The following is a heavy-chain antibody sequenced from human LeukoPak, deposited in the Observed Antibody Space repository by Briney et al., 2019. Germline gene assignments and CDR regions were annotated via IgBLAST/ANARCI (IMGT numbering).Heavy chain of an antibody. D-gene: IGHD2-15*01. CDR3: ASARCSGGSCYDYGMDV. V-gene: IGHV3-48*04. CDR1: GFTFSSYW. CDR2: ISSSGSTI. Sequence: GGSLRLSCAASGFTFSSYWMHWVRQAPGKGLEWVSYISSSGSTIYYADSVKGRFTISRDNAKNSLYLQMNSLRAEDTAVYYCASARCSGGSCYDYGMDVWGQGTTVTVSS. J-gene: IGHJ6*02.